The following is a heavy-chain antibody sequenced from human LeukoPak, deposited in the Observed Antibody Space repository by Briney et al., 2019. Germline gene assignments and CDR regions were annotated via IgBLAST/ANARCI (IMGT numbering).Heavy chain of an antibody. CDR1: GYSFTTYW. Sequence: GESLKISCKGSGYSFTTYWIGWVRQMPGKGLEWMGIIYPGDSDTRYSPSFQGQVTISADKSINTAYLQWSSLKASDTAMYYCARRGEQWLVPGWFDPWGQGTLVTVSS. CDR2: IYPGDSDT. V-gene: IGHV5-51*01. D-gene: IGHD6-19*01. CDR3: ARRGEQWLVPGWFDP. J-gene: IGHJ5*02.